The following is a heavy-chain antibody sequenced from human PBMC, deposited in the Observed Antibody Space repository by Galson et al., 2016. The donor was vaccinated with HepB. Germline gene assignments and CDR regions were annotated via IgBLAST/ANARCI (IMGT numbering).Heavy chain of an antibody. D-gene: IGHD6-13*01. CDR2: ISGSGGST. J-gene: IGHJ4*02. Sequence: SLRLSCAASGFTFSSYAMSWVRQAPGKGLEWVSGISGSGGSTYYAASVKGRFTISRDNSKNTLYLQRNSLRAEDTAVFYCAKGRSATGNGEDCFDYWGQGTLVTGSS. CDR3: AKGRSATGNGEDCFDY. CDR1: GFTFSSYA. V-gene: IGHV3-23*01.